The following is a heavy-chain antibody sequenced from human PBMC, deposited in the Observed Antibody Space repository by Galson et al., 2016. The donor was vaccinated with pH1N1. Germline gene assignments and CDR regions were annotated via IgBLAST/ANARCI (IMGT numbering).Heavy chain of an antibody. CDR3: AKGGYGDYGLDVFDI. J-gene: IGHJ3*02. V-gene: IGHV3-23*01. Sequence: SLRLSCAASGSNSDYNMNWVRLAPGKGLEWVSSISGSGGRKHYADSVQGRFIISRDNSKNTLYLQMSSLRAGDTALYFCAKGGYGDYGLDVFDIWGQGTMVIVS. CDR1: GSNSDYN. CDR2: ISGSGGRK. D-gene: IGHD4-17*01.